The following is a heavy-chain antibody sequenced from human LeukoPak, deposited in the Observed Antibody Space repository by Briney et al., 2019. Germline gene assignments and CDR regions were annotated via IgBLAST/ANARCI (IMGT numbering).Heavy chain of an antibody. CDR3: AREGTGTIDY. Sequence: SGGSLRLSCAASGFTVSSNYMSWVRQAPGKGLEWVSVIYSGGSTYYADSVKGRFTISRDNSKTTLYVQMNSLRAEDTAVYYCAREGTGTIDYWGQGTLVTVSS. CDR1: GFTVSSNY. V-gene: IGHV3-66*01. J-gene: IGHJ4*02. CDR2: IYSGGST. D-gene: IGHD1-1*01.